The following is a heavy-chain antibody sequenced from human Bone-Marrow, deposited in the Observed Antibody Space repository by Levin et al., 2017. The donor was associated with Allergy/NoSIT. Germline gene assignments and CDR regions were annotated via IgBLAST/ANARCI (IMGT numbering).Heavy chain of an antibody. D-gene: IGHD6-19*01. Sequence: PGGSLRLSCTVSGFTFSNFGLHWVRQAPGKGLDWVAVISSDGYNEYFGDAVKGRVSISRDNSKNTLYLQMNSLRPEDTAAYYCARGSGYTSGWYPSAGAFDVFDIWGQGTVVTVSS. V-gene: IGHV3-30*03. CDR2: ISSDGYNE. CDR1: GFTFSNFG. J-gene: IGHJ3*02. CDR3: ARGSGYTSGWYPSAGAFDVFDI.